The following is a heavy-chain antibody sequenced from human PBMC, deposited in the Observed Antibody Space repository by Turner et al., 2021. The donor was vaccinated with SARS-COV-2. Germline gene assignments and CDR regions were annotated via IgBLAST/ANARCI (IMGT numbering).Heavy chain of an antibody. J-gene: IGHJ3*02. CDR3: AKVGATVTAGAFDI. V-gene: IGHV3-23*01. Sequence: FYAVSVKGRFTISRDNSKNTLYLQMNSLRAEDTAVYYCAKVGATVTAGAFDIWGQGTMVTVSS. D-gene: IGHD4-17*01.